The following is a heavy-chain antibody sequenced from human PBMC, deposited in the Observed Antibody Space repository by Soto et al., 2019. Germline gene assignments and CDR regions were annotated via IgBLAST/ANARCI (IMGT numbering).Heavy chain of an antibody. Sequence: SETLSLTCAVSGGSFCGYIWTWIRKTPGKGLQWIGQINHSGSSIYNPSLKNRVTISTMSNNKFSLELSSVTAADTAVYYCTRGLFSGSSYSGSWYYFDSWGQGTMVTVSS. CDR3: TRGLFSGSSYSGSWYYFDS. CDR1: GGSFCGYI. D-gene: IGHD1-26*01. J-gene: IGHJ4*02. V-gene: IGHV4-34*01. CDR2: INHSGSS.